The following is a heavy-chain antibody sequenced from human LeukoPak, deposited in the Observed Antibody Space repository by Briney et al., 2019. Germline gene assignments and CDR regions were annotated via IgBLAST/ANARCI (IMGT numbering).Heavy chain of an antibody. CDR2: ISSSSSYI. CDR1: GFTFSSYT. Sequence: KPGGSLRLSCAASGFTFSSYTMNWVRQAPGKGLEWVSLISSSSSYIFYADSVKGRFTISRDNAKSSLYLHMNSLRAEDTAVYYCARDPRGSGGGYYGMDVWGQGTTVTVSS. D-gene: IGHD3-10*01. V-gene: IGHV3-21*01. CDR3: ARDPRGSGGGYYGMDV. J-gene: IGHJ6*02.